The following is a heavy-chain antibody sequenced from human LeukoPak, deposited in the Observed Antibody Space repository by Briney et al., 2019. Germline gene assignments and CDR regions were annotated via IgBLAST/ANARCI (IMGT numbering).Heavy chain of an antibody. CDR3: ARDPGQQQLVPDY. D-gene: IGHD6-13*01. J-gene: IGHJ4*02. Sequence: GGSLRLSCAASGFTFSSYGMHWVRQAPGKGLEWVAVISYDGSNKYYADSVKGRFTISRDNSKNTLYLQMNSLRAEDTAVYYCARDPGQQQLVPDYWGQGTLVTVSS. CDR1: GFTFSSYG. V-gene: IGHV3-30*03. CDR2: ISYDGSNK.